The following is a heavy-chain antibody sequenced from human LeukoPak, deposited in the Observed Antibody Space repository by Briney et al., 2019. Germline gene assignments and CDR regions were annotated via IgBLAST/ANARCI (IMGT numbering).Heavy chain of an antibody. CDR1: GFTVSTNY. V-gene: IGHV3-53*01. Sequence: PGGSLRLSCAASGFTVSTNYMSWVRQAPGRGLEWVSVIYSGGSTYYADSVKGRFTISRDNSKSTLYLQMNSLRAEDTAVYYCTRPHDYWGQGTLVTVSS. J-gene: IGHJ4*02. CDR2: IYSGGST. CDR3: TRPHDY.